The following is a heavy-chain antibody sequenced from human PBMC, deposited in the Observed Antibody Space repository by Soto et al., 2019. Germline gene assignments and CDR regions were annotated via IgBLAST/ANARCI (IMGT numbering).Heavy chain of an antibody. CDR1: GFTVSNNY. Sequence: EVQLVESGGGLIQPGGSLRLSCAVSGFTVSNNYMSWVRQAPGKGLEGVSVIYSGGYTAYGDSVKGRFTISRDNSKNTLISQTKSLGAADGAVFYWGTRPGGGGYWGQGTLVTVSS. D-gene: IGHD3-10*01. CDR3: GTRPGGGGY. V-gene: IGHV3-53*01. J-gene: IGHJ4*02. CDR2: IYSGGYT.